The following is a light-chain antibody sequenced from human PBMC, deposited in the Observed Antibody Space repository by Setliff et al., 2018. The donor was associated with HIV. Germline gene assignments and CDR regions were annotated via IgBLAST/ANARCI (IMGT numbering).Light chain of an antibody. CDR1: NIGSKS. CDR3: QVWDSSSDHHV. J-gene: IGLJ1*01. V-gene: IGLV3-21*03. Sequence: SYALTQPPSVSVAPGKTARITCGVNNIGSKSVHWYQQKPGQAPVLVVYGNSDRPSGIPERFSGSNSGNTATLTISRVEAGDEADYYCQVWDSSSDHHVFGTGTKVTVL. CDR2: GNS.